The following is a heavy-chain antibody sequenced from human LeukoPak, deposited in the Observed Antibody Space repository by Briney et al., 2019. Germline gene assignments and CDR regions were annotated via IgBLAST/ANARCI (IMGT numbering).Heavy chain of an antibody. D-gene: IGHD4-17*01. J-gene: IGHJ6*02. CDR2: ISYDGSNK. CDR3: ARDGGRSYGDYYYYGMDV. CDR1: GFTFSSYA. Sequence: GRSLRLSCAASGFTFSSYAMHWVRQAPGKGLEWVAVISYDGSNKYYADSVKGRFTISRDNSKNTLYLQMNSLRAEDTAVYYCARDGGRSYGDYYYYGMDVWGQGTTVTVSS. V-gene: IGHV3-30-3*01.